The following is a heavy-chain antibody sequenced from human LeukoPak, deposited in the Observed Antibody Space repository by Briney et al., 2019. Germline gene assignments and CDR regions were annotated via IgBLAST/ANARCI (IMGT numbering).Heavy chain of an antibody. CDR3: ARQGVSSYQYYFDY. D-gene: IGHD3-22*01. J-gene: IGHJ4*02. CDR1: GGSISSYF. Sequence: PSETLSLTCNVSGGSISSYFWSLIRQTPGKGLEWIGDIHYSGSTNYNPSLKSRVTISVDTSKNQFSLKLTSVTAADTAVYYCARQGVSSYQYYFDYWGQGTLVTVSS. CDR2: IHYSGST. V-gene: IGHV4-59*08.